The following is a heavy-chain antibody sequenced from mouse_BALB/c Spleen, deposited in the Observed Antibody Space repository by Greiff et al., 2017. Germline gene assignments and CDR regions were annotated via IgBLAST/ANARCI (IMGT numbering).Heavy chain of an antibody. J-gene: IGHJ1*01. CDR3: TRSDYGSSYWYFDV. D-gene: IGHD1-1*01. CDR1: GYSFTSYW. Sequence: EVQGVESGTVLARPGASVKMSCKASGYSFTSYWMHWVKQRPGQGLEWIGAIYPGNSDTSYNQKFKGKAKLTAVTSASTAYMELSSLTNEDSAVYYCTRSDYGSSYWYFDVWGAGTTVTVSS. CDR2: IYPGNSDT. V-gene: IGHV1-5*01.